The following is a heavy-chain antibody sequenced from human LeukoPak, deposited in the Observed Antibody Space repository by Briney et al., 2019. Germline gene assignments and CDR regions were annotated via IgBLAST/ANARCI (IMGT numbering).Heavy chain of an antibody. J-gene: IGHJ4*02. Sequence: ASVKVSCKASGYTFTSYDINWVRQATGQGLERMGWMNPNSGNTGYAQKFQGRVTMTRNTSISTAYMELSSLRSEDTAVYYCARARSGYYDSSGHSDYWGQGTLVTVSS. CDR1: GYTFTSYD. CDR3: ARARSGYYDSSGHSDY. V-gene: IGHV1-8*01. D-gene: IGHD3-22*01. CDR2: MNPNSGNT.